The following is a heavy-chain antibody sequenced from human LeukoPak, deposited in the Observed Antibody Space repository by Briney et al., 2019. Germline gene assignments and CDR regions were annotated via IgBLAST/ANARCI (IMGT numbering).Heavy chain of an antibody. CDR1: GFTFDDYA. Sequence: TGGSLRLSCAASGFTFDDYAMHWVRQAPGKGREWVSGISWNSGSIGYADSVKGRFTISRDNSKNTLYLQMNSLRAEDTAVYYCARSVKGFDSYGLNYYYYYMDVWGKGTTVTISS. J-gene: IGHJ6*03. V-gene: IGHV3-9*01. CDR2: ISWNSGSI. CDR3: ARSVKGFDSYGLNYYYYYMDV. D-gene: IGHD5-18*01.